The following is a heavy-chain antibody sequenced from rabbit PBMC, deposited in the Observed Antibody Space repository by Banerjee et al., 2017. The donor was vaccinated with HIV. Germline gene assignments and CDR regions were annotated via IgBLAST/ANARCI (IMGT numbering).Heavy chain of an antibody. J-gene: IGHJ4*01. Sequence: QSLEESGGDLVKPGASLTLTCTASGFSFSSSYYMCWVRHAPGKGLEWIGCIYAGWGGSTYYASWAKGRFTISKTSSTTVTLQMTSLTAADTATYFCARDDYGDYDYFDFWGPGTLVTVS. D-gene: IGHD2-1*01. CDR3: ARDDYGDYDYFDF. CDR1: GFSFSSSYY. V-gene: IGHV1S40*01. CDR2: IYAGWGGST.